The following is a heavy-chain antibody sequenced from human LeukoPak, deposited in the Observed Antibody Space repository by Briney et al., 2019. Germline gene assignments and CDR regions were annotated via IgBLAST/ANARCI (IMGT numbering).Heavy chain of an antibody. CDR3: ASAPRQASIGGLDY. Sequence: SETLSLTCTVSGGSISSSPYYWGWIHQPPGKGLEWIGAISNTGVTYYNPSLRSRVTIFADTSKIHFSLNLRSVTAADTALYYCASAPRQASIGGLDYWGQGTLVTVSS. CDR1: GGSISSSPYY. D-gene: IGHD3-16*01. J-gene: IGHJ4*02. V-gene: IGHV4-39*02. CDR2: ISNTGVT.